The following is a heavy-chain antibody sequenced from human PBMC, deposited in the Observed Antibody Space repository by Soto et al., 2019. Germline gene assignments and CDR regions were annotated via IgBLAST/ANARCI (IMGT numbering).Heavy chain of an antibody. V-gene: IGHV4-59*08. J-gene: IGHJ4*01. D-gene: IGHD3-22*01. CDR1: GGSISSYY. Sequence: PSETLSLTCTVSGGSISSYYWSWVWQPQGKGLEWVGCIYYLGNTNYNPSLGSRITISVDTSKNQFSLKLRSVTAADTAVFYCAGLYPYESSGYHLNYWGHGALVTVSS. CDR2: IYYLGNT. CDR3: AGLYPYESSGYHLNY.